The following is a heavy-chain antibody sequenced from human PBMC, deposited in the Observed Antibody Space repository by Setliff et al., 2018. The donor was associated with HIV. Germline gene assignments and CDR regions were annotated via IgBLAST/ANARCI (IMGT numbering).Heavy chain of an antibody. CDR1: GGTFSSYA. CDR3: ARSGGGYYTKNINWFDP. Sequence: SVKVSCKASGGTFSSYAITWVRQAPGQGLEWMGRIIPIFGSANYAQKLQGRVTITADKSTSTAYMELSSLRSEDTAVYYCARSGGGYYTKNINWFDPWGPGTLVTVSS. J-gene: IGHJ5*02. D-gene: IGHD3-3*01. V-gene: IGHV1-69*06. CDR2: IIPIFGSA.